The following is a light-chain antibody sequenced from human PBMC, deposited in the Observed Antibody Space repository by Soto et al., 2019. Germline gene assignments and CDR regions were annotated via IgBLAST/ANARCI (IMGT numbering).Light chain of an antibody. V-gene: IGKV1-5*03. Sequence: DIQMTQSPSTLSASVGDRVTITCRASQSISSWLAWYQQKSGKAPKLLVYKASSLESGVPSRFSAGGSATEFTLTTSSLQPDDFATYYCEQYNSYPYTFGQGTKVEVK. CDR3: EQYNSYPYT. CDR2: KAS. CDR1: QSISSW. J-gene: IGKJ2*01.